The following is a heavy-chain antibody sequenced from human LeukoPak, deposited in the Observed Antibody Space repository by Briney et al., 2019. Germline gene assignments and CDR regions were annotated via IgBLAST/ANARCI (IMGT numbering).Heavy chain of an antibody. CDR1: GESFSGHS. V-gene: IGHV4-34*01. CDR3: ARPSQFQLVHSATDYYYYGLDV. CDR2: INHSGTS. Sequence: SETLSLTCAVYGESFSGHSCSWIRQPPGKGLEWIGEINHSGTSNINPSPKSRVTMSVDTSRNQFSLRLTSVTAADTAEYYCARPSQFQLVHSATDYYYYGLDVWGQGTTVTVSS. J-gene: IGHJ6*02. D-gene: IGHD6-13*01.